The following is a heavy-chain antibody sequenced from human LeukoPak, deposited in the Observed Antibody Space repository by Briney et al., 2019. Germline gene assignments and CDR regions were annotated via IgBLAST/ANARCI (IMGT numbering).Heavy chain of an antibody. D-gene: IGHD5-12*01. Sequence: GGSLRLSCAASGFTFNAFWMHWVRQAPGKGLVWVSRINSDGSSIAYADSVKGRFAISRDNSKNTLYLQMNSLRAEDTAVYYCARDLCCSGYEYYYYGMDVWGQGTTVTVSS. CDR3: ARDLCCSGYEYYYYGMDV. J-gene: IGHJ6*02. CDR2: INSDGSSI. CDR1: GFTFNAFW. V-gene: IGHV3-74*01.